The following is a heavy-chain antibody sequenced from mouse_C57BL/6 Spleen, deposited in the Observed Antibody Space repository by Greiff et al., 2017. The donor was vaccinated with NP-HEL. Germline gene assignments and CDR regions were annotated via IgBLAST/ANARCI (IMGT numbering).Heavy chain of an antibody. CDR3: ARCSNPCGY. D-gene: IGHD2-1*01. CDR2: IRNKANGYTT. CDR1: GFTFTDYY. V-gene: IGHV7-3*01. Sequence: EVQVVESGGGLVQPGGSLSLSCAASGFTFTDYYLSWVRQPPGKALEWLGFIRNKANGYTTEYSASVKGRFTISRDNSQSILYLQMNALRAEDSATYYCARCSNPCGYWGQGTTLTVSS. J-gene: IGHJ2*01.